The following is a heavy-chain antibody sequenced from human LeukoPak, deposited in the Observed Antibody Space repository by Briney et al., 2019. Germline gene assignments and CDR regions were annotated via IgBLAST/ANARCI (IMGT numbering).Heavy chain of an antibody. CDR1: GGSITTTNW. CDR3: ARLYYDSSDYHYFDY. V-gene: IGHV4-4*02. J-gene: IGHJ4*02. CDR2: VSLSGLT. D-gene: IGHD3-22*01. Sequence: SGTLSLTCGVSGGSITTTNWWSWVRQPPGQGLEWIGEVSLSGLTNYNPSLSSRAIMTVDTSNNHLSLKLSSVTAADTAVYYCARLYYDSSDYHYFDYWGQGTLVTVSS.